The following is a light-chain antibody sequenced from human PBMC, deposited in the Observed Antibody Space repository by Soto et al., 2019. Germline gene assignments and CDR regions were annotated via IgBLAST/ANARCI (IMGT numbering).Light chain of an antibody. J-gene: IGKJ1*01. CDR2: AAS. V-gene: IGKV1-6*01. CDR3: LQDYNYPRT. CDR1: KGITID. Sequence: AIQMTQSPSSLSASVGDRVTITCRAGKGITIDLGWYQRKPGKAPKLLIYAASSLQSGVPSRFSGSGSGTDFTLTISSLQPEDFATYYCLQDYNYPRTFGQGTKVEIK.